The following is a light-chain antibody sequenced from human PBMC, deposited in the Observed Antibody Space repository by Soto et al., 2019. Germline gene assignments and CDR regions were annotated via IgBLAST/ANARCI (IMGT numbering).Light chain of an antibody. CDR3: QQLNSYPQT. Sequence: DIQLTQSPSFLSASVGDRVTISCRASQGISSYLAWYQQKPGKAPKLLIYAASTVQSGVPSRFSGSGSGTEFTLTISSLQPEDFAAYYCQQLNSYPQTFGQGTKVEIK. CDR2: AAS. CDR1: QGISSY. V-gene: IGKV1-9*01. J-gene: IGKJ1*01.